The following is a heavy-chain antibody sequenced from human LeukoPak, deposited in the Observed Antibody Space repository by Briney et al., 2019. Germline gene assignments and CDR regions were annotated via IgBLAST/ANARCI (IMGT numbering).Heavy chain of an antibody. CDR2: ISAYNGNT. V-gene: IGHV1-18*01. CDR3: ARDLRCSGGSCYSYYYYMDV. CDR1: GYTFTSHG. D-gene: IGHD2-15*01. Sequence: ASVKVSCKASGYTFTSHGISWVRQAPGQGLEWMGWISAYNGNTNYAQKLQGRVTMTTDTSTSTAYMELRSLRSDDTAVYYCARDLRCSGGSCYSYYYYMDVWGKGTTVTVSS. J-gene: IGHJ6*03.